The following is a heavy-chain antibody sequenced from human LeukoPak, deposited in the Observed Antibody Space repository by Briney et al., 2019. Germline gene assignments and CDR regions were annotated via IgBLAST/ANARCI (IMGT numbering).Heavy chain of an antibody. J-gene: IGHJ3*02. V-gene: IGHV3-21*01. D-gene: IGHD6-13*01. Sequence: PGGSLRLSCAASGFTFSSYSMNWVRQAPGKGLEWVSFISSSSTYIYYTDSVKGRFTISRDNSKNTLYLQMNSLRAEDTAVYYCARDQIGYSSSLGFGSAFDIWGQGTMVTVSS. CDR3: ARDQIGYSSSLGFGSAFDI. CDR1: GFTFSSYS. CDR2: ISSSSTYI.